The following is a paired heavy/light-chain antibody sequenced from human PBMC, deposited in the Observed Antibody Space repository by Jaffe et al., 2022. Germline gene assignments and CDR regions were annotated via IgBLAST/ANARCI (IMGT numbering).Heavy chain of an antibody. CDR2: IDWDDDK. V-gene: IGHV2-70*20. Sequence: QVTLRESGPALVKPTQTLTLTCTFSGFSLSTSGMCVSWVRQPPGKALEWLALIDWDDDKYYSTSLKTRLTISKDTSKNQVVLTMTNMDPVDTATYYCARIRSGSSPEDYYYYYMDVWGKGTTVTVSS. CDR1: GFSLSTSGMC. CDR3: ARIRSGSSPEDYYYYYMDV. J-gene: IGHJ6*03. D-gene: IGHD1-26*01.
Light chain of an antibody. V-gene: IGKV1-8*01. CDR3: QQYYSYPSLT. Sequence: AIRMTQSPSSFSASTGDRVTITCRASQGISSYLAWYQQKPGKAPKLLIYAASTLQSGVPSRFSGSGSGTDFTLTISCLQSEDFATYYCQQYYSYPSLTFGGGTKVEIK. J-gene: IGKJ4*01. CDR1: QGISSY. CDR2: AAS.